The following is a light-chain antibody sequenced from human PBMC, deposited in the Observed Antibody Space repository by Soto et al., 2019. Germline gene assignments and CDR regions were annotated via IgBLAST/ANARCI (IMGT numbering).Light chain of an antibody. CDR3: QQRSNWPPT. Sequence: EIVLTQSPATLSLSPGERATLSCRASQSVSSYLAWYQQKPGQAPRLLIYDASNRATGIPARFGGSGSGTDFTLTISSLEPEDFAVYYCQQRSNWPPTFGQGTKVEI. CDR1: QSVSSY. V-gene: IGKV3-11*01. CDR2: DAS. J-gene: IGKJ1*01.